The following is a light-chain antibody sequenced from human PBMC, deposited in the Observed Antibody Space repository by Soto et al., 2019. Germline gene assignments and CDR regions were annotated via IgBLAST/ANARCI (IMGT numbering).Light chain of an antibody. CDR3: SSYTSSRTLRV. J-gene: IGLJ1*01. Sequence: VCASSGASIKNFCSGTIREGGGYNYVSWYQQHPGKAPKLMIYEVSNRPSGVSNRFSGSKYGNTASLTMSGLQAEDEADYYCSSYTSSRTLRVFGTGTKVTVL. CDR2: EVS. V-gene: IGLV2-14*01. CDR1: IREGGGYNY.